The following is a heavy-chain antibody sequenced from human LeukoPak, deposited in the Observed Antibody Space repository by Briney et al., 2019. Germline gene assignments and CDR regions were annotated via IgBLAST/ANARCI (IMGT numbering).Heavy chain of an antibody. CDR1: GFTFSGYE. CDR3: ARDGLAGHTVFDY. J-gene: IGHJ4*02. CDR2: ISTSGVTI. Sequence: GGSLRLSCAASGFTFSGYEMNWVRQAPGKGLEWVSHISTSGVTIHYSDSVKGRFSSSRDNAKNSLYLQMNSLRVEDTAVYYCARDGLAGHTVFDYWGQGTLVTVSS. D-gene: IGHD2-2*02. V-gene: IGHV3-48*03.